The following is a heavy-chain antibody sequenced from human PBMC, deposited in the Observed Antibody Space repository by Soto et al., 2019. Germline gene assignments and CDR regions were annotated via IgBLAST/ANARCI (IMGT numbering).Heavy chain of an antibody. V-gene: IGHV4-4*02. D-gene: IGHD5-12*01. CDR2: IYHSGST. CDR1: GGSISSSNW. Sequence: SETLSLTCAVSGGSISSSNWWSWVRQPPRKGLEWIGEIYHSGSTNYNPSLKSRVAISVDKTKNHYSPKLSSVTAADTAVYYCAKVVISGCAELKYYYVMDARGPVTTVTVSS. CDR3: AKVVISGCAELKYYYVMDA. J-gene: IGHJ6*02.